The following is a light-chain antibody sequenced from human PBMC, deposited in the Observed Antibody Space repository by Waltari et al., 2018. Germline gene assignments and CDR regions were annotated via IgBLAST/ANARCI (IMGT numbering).Light chain of an antibody. Sequence: SYVVTQSPSVSVAPGETARITCGGDNIGSKSVHWYQQRPGQAPVLVISYDSDRPSGLTERFSGSNSGNAATLTISWVEAEDEADYYCLVWHSTIDHQGVFGGGTKLTVL. J-gene: IGLJ2*01. V-gene: IGLV3-21*04. CDR1: NIGSKS. CDR3: LVWHSTIDHQGV. CDR2: YDS.